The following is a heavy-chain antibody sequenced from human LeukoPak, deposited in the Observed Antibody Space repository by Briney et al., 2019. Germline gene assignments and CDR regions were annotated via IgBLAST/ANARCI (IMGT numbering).Heavy chain of an antibody. CDR3: ARGSLTMVRGVIPY. D-gene: IGHD3-10*01. Sequence: ASVKVSCKASGYTFTSYDINWVRQATGQGLEWMGWMNPNSGNAGYAQKFQGRVTMTRNTSISTAYMELSSLRSEDTAVYYCARGSLTMVRGVIPYWGQGTLVTVSS. CDR2: MNPNSGNA. V-gene: IGHV1-8*01. CDR1: GYTFTSYD. J-gene: IGHJ4*02.